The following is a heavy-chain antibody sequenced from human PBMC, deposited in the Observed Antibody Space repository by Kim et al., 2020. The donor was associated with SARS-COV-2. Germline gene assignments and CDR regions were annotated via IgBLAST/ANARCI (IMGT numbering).Heavy chain of an antibody. Sequence: GGSLRLSCAASGFTFSGYSMNWVRQAPGKGLEWVSSISSSSSYIYYADSVKGRFTISRDNAKNSVYLQMNSLRAGDTAVYYCARDLGSSSWDFDYWGQGTLVTVSS. CDR3: ARDLGSSSWDFDY. CDR1: GFTFSGYS. J-gene: IGHJ4*02. V-gene: IGHV3-21*01. CDR2: ISSSSSYI. D-gene: IGHD6-13*01.